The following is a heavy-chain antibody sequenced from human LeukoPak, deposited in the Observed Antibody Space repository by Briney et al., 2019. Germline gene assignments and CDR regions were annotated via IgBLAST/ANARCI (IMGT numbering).Heavy chain of an antibody. CDR2: ISSVSSYI. CDR3: AKEYTGTFSPFPSYFDN. J-gene: IGHJ4*02. V-gene: IGHV3-21*04. Sequence: PGGSLRLSCAASGFTFSSYSMNWVRQAPGKGLEWVSSISSVSSYIYYADSVKGRFTISRDNAKNSLYLQMNSLRAEDTAIYYCAKEYTGTFSPFPSYFDNWGQGTLVTVSS. D-gene: IGHD1-26*01. CDR1: GFTFSSYS.